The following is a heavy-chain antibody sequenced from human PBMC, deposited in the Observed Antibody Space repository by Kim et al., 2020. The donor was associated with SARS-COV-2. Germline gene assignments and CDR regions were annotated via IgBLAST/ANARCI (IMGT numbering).Heavy chain of an antibody. Sequence: GGSLRLSCVASGVNFNNAWMSWVRQAPGKGLEWVGRIISEAAGGTTAYAAPVRGRFTISRDDSEKTAYLEMDSLKIEDTAVYYCTTEPGDAYGFGPGFWGQGTPVTVSS. CDR3: TTEPGDAYGFGPGF. V-gene: IGHV3-15*01. J-gene: IGHJ4*02. CDR2: IISEAAGGTT. D-gene: IGHD3-16*01. CDR1: GVNFNNAW.